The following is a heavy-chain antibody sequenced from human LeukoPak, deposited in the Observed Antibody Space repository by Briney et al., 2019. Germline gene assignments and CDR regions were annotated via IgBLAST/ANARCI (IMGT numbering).Heavy chain of an antibody. D-gene: IGHD3-3*01. J-gene: IGHJ6*03. V-gene: IGHV4-4*07. CDR1: GGSISTYY. CDR3: ASASKYYDFWSGSYTKCSYMDV. Sequence: SETLSLTCTVSGGSISTYYWSWIRQPAGKGLEWIGRIYTSGSTNYNPSLKSRVTMSVDTSKNQFSLKLSSVTAADTAVYYCASASKYYDFWSGSYTKCSYMDVWGKGTTVTVSS. CDR2: IYTSGST.